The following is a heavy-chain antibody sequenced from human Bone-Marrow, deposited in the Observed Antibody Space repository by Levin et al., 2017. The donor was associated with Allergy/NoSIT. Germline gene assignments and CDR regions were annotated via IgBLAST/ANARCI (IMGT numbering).Heavy chain of an antibody. J-gene: IGHJ4*02. D-gene: IGHD4-17*01. CDR1: GDTTRGYA. V-gene: IGHV1-69*13. Sequence: ASVKVSCKASGDTTRGYAISWVRQAPGQGLQWMGGIVPMSATRNYAQRFQGRITITADESTSAEVNSLRSEDTAVYYCATTREPGPSTVTTFDYWGQGTLVSVSS. CDR3: ATTREPGPSTVTTFDY. CDR2: IVPMSATR.